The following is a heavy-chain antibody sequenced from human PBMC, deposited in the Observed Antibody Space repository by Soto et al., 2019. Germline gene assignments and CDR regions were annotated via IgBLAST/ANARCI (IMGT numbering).Heavy chain of an antibody. CDR2: INPSGGST. J-gene: IGHJ6*03. D-gene: IGHD2-2*01. Sequence: ASVKVSCKASGYTFTSYYMHWLLQAPGQGLEWMGIINPSGGSTSYAQKFQGRVTMTRDTSTSTVYMELSSLRSEDTAVYYCASAVVPAAMPYYYMDVWGKGTTVTVSS. CDR3: ASAVVPAAMPYYYMDV. CDR1: GYTFTSYY. V-gene: IGHV1-46*03.